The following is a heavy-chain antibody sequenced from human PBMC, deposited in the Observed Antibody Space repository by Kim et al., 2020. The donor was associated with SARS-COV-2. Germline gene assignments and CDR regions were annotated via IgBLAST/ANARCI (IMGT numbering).Heavy chain of an antibody. CDR3: ARAPHYYDSSGYYLFDY. CDR2: IIPIFGTA. J-gene: IGHJ4*02. Sequence: SVKVSCKASGGTFSSYAISWVRQAPGQGLEWMGGIIPIFGTANYAQKFQGRVTITADESTSTAYMELSSLRSEDTAVYYCARAPHYYDSSGYYLFDYWGQGTLVTVSS. V-gene: IGHV1-69*13. CDR1: GGTFSSYA. D-gene: IGHD3-22*01.